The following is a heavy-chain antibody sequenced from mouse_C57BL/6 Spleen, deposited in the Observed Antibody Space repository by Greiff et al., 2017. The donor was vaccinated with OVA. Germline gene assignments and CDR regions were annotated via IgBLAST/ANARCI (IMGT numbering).Heavy chain of an antibody. J-gene: IGHJ3*01. CDR3: ASPLTGTSQLTFAY. CDR2: IDPSDSYT. Sequence: QVQLQQPGAELVMPGASVKLSCKASGYTFTSYWMHWVKQRPGQGLEWIGEIDPSDSYTNYNQKFKGKSTLTVDKSSSTAYMQLSSLTSEDSAVYYCASPLTGTSQLTFAYWGQGTLVTVSA. D-gene: IGHD4-1*01. CDR1: GYTFTSYW. V-gene: IGHV1-69*01.